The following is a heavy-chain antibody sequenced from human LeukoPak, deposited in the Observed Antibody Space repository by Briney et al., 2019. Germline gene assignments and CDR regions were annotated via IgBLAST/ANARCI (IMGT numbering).Heavy chain of an antibody. D-gene: IGHD2-15*01. J-gene: IGHJ4*02. Sequence: GGSLRLSCAASGFTFSSYSMSWVRQAPGKGLEWVSSISSSSSYIYYADSVKGRFTISRDNAKNSLYLQMNSLRAEDTAVYYCARARIGYCSGGSCYEYYFDYWGQGTLVTVSS. CDR2: ISSSSSYI. V-gene: IGHV3-21*01. CDR1: GFTFSSYS. CDR3: ARARIGYCSGGSCYEYYFDY.